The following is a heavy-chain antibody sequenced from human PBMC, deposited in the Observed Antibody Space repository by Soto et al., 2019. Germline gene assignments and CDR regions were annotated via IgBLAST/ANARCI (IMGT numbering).Heavy chain of an antibody. CDR2: INSDGSST. D-gene: IGHD1-1*01. CDR3: ARGAFIERTKNWFAP. V-gene: IGHV3-74*01. CDR1: GFTFSSYW. J-gene: IGHJ5*02. Sequence: PGGSLRLSCAASGFTFSSYWMHWVRQAPGKGLVWVSRINSDGSSTSYTDSVKGRFTISRDNAKNTLYLQMNSLRAEDTAVYYCARGAFIERTKNWFAPWGKGTLVTV.